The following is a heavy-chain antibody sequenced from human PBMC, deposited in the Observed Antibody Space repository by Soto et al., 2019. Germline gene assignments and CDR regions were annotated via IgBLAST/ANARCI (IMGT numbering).Heavy chain of an antibody. CDR2: IIPIFGTA. V-gene: IGHV1-69*01. D-gene: IGHD6-13*01. CDR3: ARTRQLEPIYPYNWFDP. J-gene: IGHJ5*02. Sequence: QVQLVQSGAEVKKPGSSVKVSCKASGGTFSSYAISWVRQAPGQGLEWMGGIIPIFGTANYAQKFQGRVTITADESTSTAYMELSSLRSEDTAVYYCARTRQLEPIYPYNWFDPWGQGTLVTVSS. CDR1: GGTFSSYA.